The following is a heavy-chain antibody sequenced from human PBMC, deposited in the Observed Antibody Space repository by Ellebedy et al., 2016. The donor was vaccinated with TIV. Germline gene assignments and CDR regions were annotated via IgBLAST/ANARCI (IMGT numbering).Heavy chain of an antibody. CDR2: ISSSSSYT. CDR3: ARIFRRRVVVAVAATFDY. J-gene: IGHJ4*02. Sequence: GGSLRLXXAASGFTFSDYYMSWIRQAPGKGLEWVSYISSSSSYTNYADSVKGRFTISRDNAKNSLYLQMNSLRAEDTAVYYCARIFRRRVVVAVAATFDYWGQGTLVTVSS. CDR1: GFTFSDYY. V-gene: IGHV3-11*03. D-gene: IGHD2-15*01.